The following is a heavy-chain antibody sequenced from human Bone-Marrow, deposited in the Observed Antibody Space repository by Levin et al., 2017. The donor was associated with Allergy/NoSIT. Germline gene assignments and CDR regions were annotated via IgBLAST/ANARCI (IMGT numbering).Heavy chain of an antibody. V-gene: IGHV3-66*02. Sequence: GGSLRLSCAASGLTVGNNLMTWVRQAPGKGLEWVSVIYSGGSTYYADSVRGRFTISRDSSENTVYLQMNRLRVEDTAVYYSANNRHPWGRGTLVTVSS. J-gene: IGHJ5*02. D-gene: IGHD5-24*01. CDR3: ANNRHP. CDR2: IYSGGST. CDR1: GLTVGNNL.